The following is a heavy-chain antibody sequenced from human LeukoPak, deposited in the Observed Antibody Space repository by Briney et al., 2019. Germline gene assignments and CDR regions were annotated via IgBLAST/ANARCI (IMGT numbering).Heavy chain of an antibody. J-gene: IGHJ4*02. CDR1: GGSISSSNW. CDR2: IYHSGST. Sequence: SETLSLTCAVSGGSISSSNWWSWVRQPPGKGLEWIGEIYHSGSTNYNPSLKSRVTISVDKSKNQFSLKLSSVTAADTAVYYCARESPYSSSWYSDYWGQGTLVTVSS. D-gene: IGHD6-13*01. V-gene: IGHV4-4*02. CDR3: ARESPYSSSWYSDY.